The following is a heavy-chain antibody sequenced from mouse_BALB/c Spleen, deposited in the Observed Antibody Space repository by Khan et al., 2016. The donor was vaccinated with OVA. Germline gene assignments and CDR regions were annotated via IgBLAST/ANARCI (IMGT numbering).Heavy chain of an antibody. D-gene: IGHD1-1*01. Sequence: VQLKQSGPELVKPGASVKISCKASGYSFTGYFMNWVMQSHGKSLEWIGRINPHIGETFYNQKFKGKATLTVDGSSSTAHMELRSLASEDSAVYYCARIYRSDFDYWGQGTTLTVSS. CDR3: ARIYRSDFDY. CDR1: GYSFTGYF. CDR2: INPHIGET. V-gene: IGHV1-20*02. J-gene: IGHJ2*01.